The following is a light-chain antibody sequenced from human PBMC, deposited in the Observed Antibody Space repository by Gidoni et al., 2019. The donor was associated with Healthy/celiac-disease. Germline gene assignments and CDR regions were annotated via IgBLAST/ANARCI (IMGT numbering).Light chain of an antibody. CDR2: DDS. CDR3: QVWDSSSDHWV. CDR1: NIGRKS. J-gene: IGLJ3*02. V-gene: IGLV3-21*03. Sequence: SYVLTQPPSVSVAPGKKGRLTCGGNNIGRKSVHWYQQTPGQAPVLVVYDDSYRPSAIPERFSGSNSGNTATLTISRVEAGDEADYYCQVWDSSSDHWVFGGGTKLTVL.